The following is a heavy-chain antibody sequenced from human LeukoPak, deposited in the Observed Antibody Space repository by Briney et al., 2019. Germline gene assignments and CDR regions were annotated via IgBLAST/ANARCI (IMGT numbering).Heavy chain of an antibody. D-gene: IGHD3-10*02. CDR3: AELGITMIGGV. Sequence: GGSLRLSCAASGFTFSSYGMSWVRQAPGKGLEWVSGINWNGSITGYADSVKGRFTISRDNAKNSLYLQINSLRAEDTAVYYCAELGITMIGGVWGKGTTVTISS. CDR1: GFTFSSYG. V-gene: IGHV3-20*04. CDR2: INWNGSIT. J-gene: IGHJ6*04.